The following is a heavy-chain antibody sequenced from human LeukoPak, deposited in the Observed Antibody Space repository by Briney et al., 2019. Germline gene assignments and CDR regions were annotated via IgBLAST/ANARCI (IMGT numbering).Heavy chain of an antibody. CDR2: IYHSGST. J-gene: IGHJ4*02. Sequence: KPSETLSLTCTVSGYSISSGYYWGWIRQPPGKGLEWIGSIYHSGSTYYNPSLKSRVTISVDTSKNQFSLKLSSVTAADTAVYYCAREMGGATSPSDYWGQGTLVTVSS. CDR1: GYSISSGYY. CDR3: AREMGGATSPSDY. D-gene: IGHD1-26*01. V-gene: IGHV4-38-2*02.